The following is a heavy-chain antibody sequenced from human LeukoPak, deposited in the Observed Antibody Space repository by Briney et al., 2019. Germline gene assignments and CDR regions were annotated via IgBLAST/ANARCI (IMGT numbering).Heavy chain of an antibody. CDR1: GFTFSSYS. D-gene: IGHD6-19*01. Sequence: GGSLRLSCAAPGFTFSSYSMNWVRQAPGKGLEWVLSISSSSSYIYYADSVKGRFTISRDNAKNSLYLQMNSLRAEDTAVYYCAREAGSDAFDIWGQGTMVTVSS. J-gene: IGHJ3*02. V-gene: IGHV3-21*01. CDR2: ISSSSSYI. CDR3: AREAGSDAFDI.